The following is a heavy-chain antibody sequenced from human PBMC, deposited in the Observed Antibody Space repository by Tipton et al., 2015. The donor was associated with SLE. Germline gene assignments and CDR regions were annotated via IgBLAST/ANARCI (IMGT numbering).Heavy chain of an antibody. D-gene: IGHD4-23*01. J-gene: IGHJ4*01. Sequence: SLRLSCAASGFTFSDYYMSWIRQAPGKGLEWVSYISSGGSSIYYADSVKGRFTISRDNAKNSLYLQMNSLRAEDTAIYYCARAGRVTAHYFDCWGHGALVTVSS. CDR1: GFTFSDYY. CDR2: ISSGGSSI. CDR3: ARAGRVTAHYFDC. V-gene: IGHV3-11*01.